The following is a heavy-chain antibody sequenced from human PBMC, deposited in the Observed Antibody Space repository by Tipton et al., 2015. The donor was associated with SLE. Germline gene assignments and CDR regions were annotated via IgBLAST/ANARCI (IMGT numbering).Heavy chain of an antibody. V-gene: IGHV4-61*09. CDR2: IYTSGST. J-gene: IGHJ4*02. CDR1: GGSISSGSYY. D-gene: IGHD3-16*01. Sequence: TLSLTCTVSGGSISSGSYYWSWIRQPAGKGLEWIGHIYTSGSTNYNPSLKSRVTISVDTSKNQFSLKLSSVTAADTAVYYCARGGPDYGGYWGQGTLVTVSS. CDR3: ARGGPDYGGY.